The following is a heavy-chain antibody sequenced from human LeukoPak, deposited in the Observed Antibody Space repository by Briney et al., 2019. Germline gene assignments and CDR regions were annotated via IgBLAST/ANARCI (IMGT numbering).Heavy chain of an antibody. CDR2: IYYSGST. CDR3: ARVIYDSSGYYYFDY. Sequence: PSETLSLTCTVSGGSISSYYWSWIRQPPGKGLEWIGDIYYSGSTNYNPSLKSRVTISVDTSKNQFALKLSSVTAADTAVYYCARVIYDSSGYYYFDYWGQGTLVTVSS. D-gene: IGHD3-22*01. V-gene: IGHV4-59*01. J-gene: IGHJ4*02. CDR1: GGSISSYY.